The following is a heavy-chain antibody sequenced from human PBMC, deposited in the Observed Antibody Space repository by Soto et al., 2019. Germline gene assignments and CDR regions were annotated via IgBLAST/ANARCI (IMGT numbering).Heavy chain of an antibody. V-gene: IGHV3-30*03. D-gene: IGHD5-12*01. CDR3: ALYSGYHWVRSPIDL. CDR1: GLLLSNFG. CDR2: ISFDGGEK. Sequence: VQLVESGGGVVQPGRSLRLSCAASGLLLSNFGFHWVRQAPGKGLEWVAVISFDGGEKYYSDSVKGRFTISRDNTKDTVYLQLTGLRGVDTATYHCALYSGYHWVRSPIDLWGQGALVTVSS. J-gene: IGHJ5*02.